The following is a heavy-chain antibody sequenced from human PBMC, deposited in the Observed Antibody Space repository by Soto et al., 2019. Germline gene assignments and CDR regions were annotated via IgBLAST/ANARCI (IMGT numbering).Heavy chain of an antibody. CDR2: IYYSGST. CDR3: ARRPQDCSGGRCYLYFHH. J-gene: IGHJ1*01. CDR1: GGSISSGDYY. D-gene: IGHD2-15*01. V-gene: IGHV4-30-4*01. Sequence: QVQLQESGPGLVKPSQTLSLTCTVSGGSISSGDYYWSWIRQPPGKGLEWIGYIYYSGSTYYNPSLKSRLTISVDTSKNQFSLKLSSVTAADTAVYYCARRPQDCSGGRCYLYFHHWGQVTLVTVSS.